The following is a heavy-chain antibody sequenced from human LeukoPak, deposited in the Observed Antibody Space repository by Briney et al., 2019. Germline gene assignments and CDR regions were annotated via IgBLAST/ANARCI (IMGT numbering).Heavy chain of an antibody. V-gene: IGHV3-9*01. D-gene: IGHD3-22*01. Sequence: SLRLSCAASGFTFDDYAMHWVRQAPGKGLEWVSGISWNSGSIGYADSVKGRFTISRDNAKNSLYLQMNSLRAEDTALYYCAKGDSSGSDAFDIWGQGTMVTVSS. J-gene: IGHJ3*02. CDR1: GFTFDDYA. CDR3: AKGDSSGSDAFDI. CDR2: ISWNSGSI.